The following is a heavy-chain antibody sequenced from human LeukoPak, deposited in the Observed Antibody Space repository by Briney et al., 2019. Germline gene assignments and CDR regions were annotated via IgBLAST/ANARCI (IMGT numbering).Heavy chain of an antibody. CDR2: SDPEDGER. D-gene: IGHD2-2*01. CDR3: ATSCSTSCYVSTDAFDI. V-gene: IGHV1-24*01. J-gene: IGHJ3*02. Sequence: ASVNVSCKVSGNTLTELSMHWVRQAPGKGLEWMGGSDPEDGERIFAQKFQGRVTMTEDTSTATAYMELRTLRSEDTAVYFCATSCSTSCYVSTDAFDIWGQGTMVTVSS. CDR1: GNTLTELS.